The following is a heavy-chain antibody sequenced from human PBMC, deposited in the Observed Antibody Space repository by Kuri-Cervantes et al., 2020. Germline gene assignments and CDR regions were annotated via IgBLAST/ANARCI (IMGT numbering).Heavy chain of an antibody. CDR1: GGSVSSGSYY. CDR3: ARGYYDILTGTYGMDV. D-gene: IGHD3-9*01. V-gene: IGHV4-30-2*01. Sequence: SCTVSGGSVSSGSYYWSWIRQPPGKGLEWIGYIYHSGSTYYNPSLKSRVTISVDRSKNQFSLKLSSVTAADTAVYYCARGYYDILTGTYGMDVWGQGTTVTVSS. CDR2: IYHSGST. J-gene: IGHJ6*02.